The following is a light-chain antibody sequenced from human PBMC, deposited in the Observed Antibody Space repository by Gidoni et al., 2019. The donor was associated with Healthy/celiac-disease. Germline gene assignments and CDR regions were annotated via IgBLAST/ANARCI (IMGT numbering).Light chain of an antibody. Sequence: QSALTQSASASGSPGQSITISCTGTSSDVGGYNYVSWYQQHPGKAPKLMIYEVSNRPSGVSNRFSGSKSGNTASLTISGLQAEDEADYYCSSYTSSSTLKVFGTGTKVTVL. V-gene: IGLV2-14*01. J-gene: IGLJ1*01. CDR3: SSYTSSSTLKV. CDR1: SSDVGGYNY. CDR2: EVS.